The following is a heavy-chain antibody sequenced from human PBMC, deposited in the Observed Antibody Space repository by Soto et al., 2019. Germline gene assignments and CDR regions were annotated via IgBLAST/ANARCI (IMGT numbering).Heavy chain of an antibody. J-gene: IGHJ6*03. CDR1: GFTFSNAW. V-gene: IGHV3-15*01. D-gene: IGHD3-10*01. Sequence: GGSLRLSCAASGFTFSNAWMSWVRQAPGKGLEWVGRIKSKTDGGTTDYAAPVKGRFTISRDDSKNTLYLQMNSLKTEDTAVYYCTTYFYGSGSYDYYYYMDVWGKGTTVTVSS. CDR3: TTYFYGSGSYDYYYYMDV. CDR2: IKSKTDGGTT.